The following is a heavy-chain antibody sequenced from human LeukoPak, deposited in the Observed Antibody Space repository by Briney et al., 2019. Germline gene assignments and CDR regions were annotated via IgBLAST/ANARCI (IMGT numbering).Heavy chain of an antibody. CDR2: IYYSGSA. CDR3: ARSRSGDY. D-gene: IGHD7-27*01. Sequence: PSETLSLTCTVSGGSISSYYWSWIRQPPGKGLEWIGYIYYSGSANYNPSLKSRVTISVDTSKNQFSLKLSSVTAADTAVYYCARSRSGDYWGQGTLVIVSS. V-gene: IGHV4-59*01. CDR1: GGSISSYY. J-gene: IGHJ4*02.